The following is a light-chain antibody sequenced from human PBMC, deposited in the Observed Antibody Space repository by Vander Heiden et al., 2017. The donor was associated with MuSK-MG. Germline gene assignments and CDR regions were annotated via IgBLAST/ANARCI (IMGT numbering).Light chain of an antibody. CDR3: QKDDDDPWT. CDR2: SAS. J-gene: IGKJ1*01. V-gene: IGKV1-27*01. CDR1: QGITNY. Sequence: DIQMTQSPSSLSASVGDRVTITCRASQGITNYLAWYQQKPGKAPKLLIYSASTLQSGVPSRFSAGGSGTDFTLTISSLQPEDVATYYCQKDDDDPWTFAQGTKVEI.